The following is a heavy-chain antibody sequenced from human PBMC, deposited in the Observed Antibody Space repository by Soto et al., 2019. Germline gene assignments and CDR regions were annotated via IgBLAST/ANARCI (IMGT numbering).Heavy chain of an antibody. CDR2: ISYHGNDK. J-gene: IGHJ5*02. D-gene: IGHD4-4*01. V-gene: IGHV3-30*18. Sequence: QVQLVESGGGVVQPGRSLRLSCPASGFTFSSYGMHWVRQAPGKGLEWVAVISYHGNDKYYADSVKGRFTISRDNFKITLYLQMRSLRAADTAIYFCAKDLLHNPVTTCGSWGQGTVVTVSS. CDR1: GFTFSSYG. CDR3: AKDLLHNPVTTCGS.